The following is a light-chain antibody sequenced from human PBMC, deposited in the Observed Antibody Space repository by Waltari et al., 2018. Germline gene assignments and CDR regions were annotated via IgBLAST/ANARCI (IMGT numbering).Light chain of an antibody. CDR2: GAS. Sequence: EIVMTQSPATLSLSPGERATLSCRASQSVSSSYLSWYHQKPGQAPRLLSYGASTRATVIPARFSGSGSGTDFTLTISSLQPEDFAVYYCQQDYNLPEITFGPGTKVDIK. CDR3: QQDYNLPEIT. J-gene: IGKJ3*01. CDR1: QSVSSSY. V-gene: IGKV3D-7*01.